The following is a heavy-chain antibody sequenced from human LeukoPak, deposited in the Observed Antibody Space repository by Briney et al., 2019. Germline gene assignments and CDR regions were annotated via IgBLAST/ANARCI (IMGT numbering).Heavy chain of an antibody. V-gene: IGHV1-69*04. Sequence: SVKVSCKASGGTFSSYTISWVRQAPGQGLEWLGRIIPILGIANYAQKFQGRVTITADKSTSTAYMELSSLRSEDTAVYYCARDEDDSAGFWSGLSLDYWGQGTLVTVSS. CDR3: ARDEDDSAGFWSGLSLDY. CDR1: GGTFSSYT. J-gene: IGHJ4*02. CDR2: IIPILGIA. D-gene: IGHD3-3*01.